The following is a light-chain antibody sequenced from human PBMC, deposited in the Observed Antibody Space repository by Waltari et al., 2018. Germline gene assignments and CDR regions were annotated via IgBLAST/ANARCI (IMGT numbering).Light chain of an antibody. Sequence: QSALTQPASVSGSPGQSITISCTGTSSDVGGYNYVSWYQPHPGKSPKPLIYAVSKRPSGVSNRFSGSKSGNTASLTISGLQAEDEADYYCSSYTSSSTYVFGTGTKVTVL. CDR1: SSDVGGYNY. V-gene: IGLV2-14*01. CDR3: SSYTSSSTYV. CDR2: AVS. J-gene: IGLJ1*01.